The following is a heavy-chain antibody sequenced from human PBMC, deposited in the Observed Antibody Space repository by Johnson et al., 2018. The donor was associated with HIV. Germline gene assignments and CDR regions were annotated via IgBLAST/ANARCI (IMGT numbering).Heavy chain of an antibody. D-gene: IGHD1-26*01. Sequence: VQLVESGGGLVQPGGSLRLSCAASGLTFSSYWMSWVRQAPGKGLEWVANIKQDGSEKYYADSVQGRFTISRDNSKNTLYLQMNSLRAEDTAVYYCAKARGELLGFDAFDIWGQGTMVTVSS. CDR3: AKARGELLGFDAFDI. CDR2: IKQDGSEK. CDR1: GLTFSSYW. J-gene: IGHJ3*02. V-gene: IGHV3-7*01.